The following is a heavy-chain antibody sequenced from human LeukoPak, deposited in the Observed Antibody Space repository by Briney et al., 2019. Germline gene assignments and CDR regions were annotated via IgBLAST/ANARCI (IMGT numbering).Heavy chain of an antibody. CDR1: GGSISSYY. J-gene: IGHJ4*02. Sequence: SETLSLTCTVSGGSISSYYRSWIRQPPGKGLEWIGYIYYSGYTNYNPSLKSRVTISVDTSKNQFSLMLSSVTAADTAMYYCARHHTIQTGTGVFDYWGQGTLVTVSS. V-gene: IGHV4-59*08. CDR2: IYYSGYT. D-gene: IGHD1/OR15-1a*01. CDR3: ARHHTIQTGTGVFDY.